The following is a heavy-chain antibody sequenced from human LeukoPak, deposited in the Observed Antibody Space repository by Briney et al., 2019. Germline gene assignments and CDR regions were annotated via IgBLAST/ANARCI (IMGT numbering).Heavy chain of an antibody. Sequence: SETLSLTCTVSGGSTSSGSYYWSWIRQPAGKGLEWIGRIYTSGSTNYNPSLKSRVTISVDTSKNQFSLKLSSVTAADTAVYYCARGLYYYGSGSYHPLDYWGQGTLVTVSS. V-gene: IGHV4-61*02. J-gene: IGHJ4*02. CDR2: IYTSGST. CDR1: GGSTSSGSYY. CDR3: ARGLYYYGSGSYHPLDY. D-gene: IGHD3-10*01.